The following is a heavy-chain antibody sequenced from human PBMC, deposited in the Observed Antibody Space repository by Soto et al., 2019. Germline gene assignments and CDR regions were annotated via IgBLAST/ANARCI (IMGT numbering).Heavy chain of an antibody. Sequence: PSETLSLTCTVSGGSISSSSYYWGWIRQPPGKGLEWIGNFYYSGYTYYNPSLKSRVTISVDTSENHFSLKLSSVTAADTAVYYCARAQSSLSYFDFWGQGTLVTVSS. CDR2: FYYSGYT. V-gene: IGHV4-39*02. CDR1: GGSISSSSYY. J-gene: IGHJ4*02. CDR3: ARAQSSLSYFDF.